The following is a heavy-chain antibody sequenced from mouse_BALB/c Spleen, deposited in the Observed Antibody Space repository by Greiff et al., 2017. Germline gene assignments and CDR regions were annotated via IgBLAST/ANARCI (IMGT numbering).Heavy chain of an antibody. Sequence: VKLMESGPGLVAPSQSLSITCTVSGFSLTSYGVHWVRQPPGKGLEWLGVIWAGGSTNYNSALMSRLSISKDNSKSQVFLKMNSLQTDDTAMYYCARDQLGLAWFAYWGQGTLVTVSA. J-gene: IGHJ3*01. CDR2: IWAGGST. CDR1: GFSLTSYG. CDR3: ARDQLGLAWFAY. D-gene: IGHD3-1*01. V-gene: IGHV2-9*02.